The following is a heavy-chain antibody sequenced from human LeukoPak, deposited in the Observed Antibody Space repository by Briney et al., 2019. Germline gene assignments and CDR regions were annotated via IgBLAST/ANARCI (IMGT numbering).Heavy chain of an antibody. J-gene: IGHJ4*02. CDR3: ARMSRLDY. CDR1: GGSISGSSYY. CDR2: IYYTGSS. V-gene: IGHV4-39*01. Sequence: SETLSLTCTVSGGSISGSSYYWGWIRQPPGKGLEWIGSIYYTGSSSYNPSLKIRVTISVHTSKNQFSLRLTSVIAADTAVYYCARMSRLDYWGQGTLVTVSS.